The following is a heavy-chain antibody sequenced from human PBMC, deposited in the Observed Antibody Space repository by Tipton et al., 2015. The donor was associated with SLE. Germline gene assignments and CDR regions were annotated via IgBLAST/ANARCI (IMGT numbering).Heavy chain of an antibody. CDR3: GKFATSGIDP. CDR1: GFTFSSYA. Sequence: SLRLSCAASGFTFSSYAMHWVRQAPGKGLEWVALISYDGSNKYCADSVKGRFTISRDNSKNTLYLQMNSLRAEDTAVYYCGKFATSGIDPWGQGTLVTVSS. J-gene: IGHJ5*02. CDR2: ISYDGSNK. V-gene: IGHV3-30*04.